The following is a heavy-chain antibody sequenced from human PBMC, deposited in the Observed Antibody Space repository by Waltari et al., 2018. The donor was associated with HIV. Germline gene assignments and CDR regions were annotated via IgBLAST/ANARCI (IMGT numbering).Heavy chain of an antibody. Sequence: QVQLQESGPGLVKPSGTLSLTYTVSGDSIGHYSWNWIRQSPGKGLEWIGYTYYTGSTNYNPSLKSRVTISIDTSKNQFSLRVLSVTAADTAVYYCARDGAKGGGDYLFDYWGQGALVTVSS. CDR1: GDSIGHYS. J-gene: IGHJ4*02. V-gene: IGHV4-59*01. CDR3: ARDGAKGGGDYLFDY. CDR2: TYYTGST. D-gene: IGHD2-21*02.